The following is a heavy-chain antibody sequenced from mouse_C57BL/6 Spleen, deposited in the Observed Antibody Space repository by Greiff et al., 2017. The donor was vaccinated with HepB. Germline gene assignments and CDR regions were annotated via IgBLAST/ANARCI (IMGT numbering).Heavy chain of an antibody. Sequence: VQLQQSGAELVRPGTSVKVSCKASGYAFTNYLIEWVKQRPGQGLEWIGVINPGSGGTNYNEKFKGKATLTADKSSSTAYMQLSSLTSEDSAVYFCARDYGSSYGNYFDYWGQGTTLTVSS. J-gene: IGHJ2*01. CDR2: INPGSGGT. V-gene: IGHV1-54*01. CDR1: GYAFTNYL. CDR3: ARDYGSSYGNYFDY. D-gene: IGHD1-1*01.